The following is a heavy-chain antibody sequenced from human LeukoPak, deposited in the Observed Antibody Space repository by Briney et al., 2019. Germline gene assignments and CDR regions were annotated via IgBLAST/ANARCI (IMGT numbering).Heavy chain of an antibody. V-gene: IGHV1-18*01. Sequence: GASVKVSCKASGYTFTSYGISWVRQAPGQGLEWMGWISAYNGNTNYAQKLQGRVTMTTDTSTSTAYMELSSLRSEDTAVYYCAREGGSSSSYAFDIWGQGTMVTVSS. CDR3: AREGGSSSSYAFDI. CDR2: ISAYNGNT. CDR1: GYTFTSYG. D-gene: IGHD6-13*01. J-gene: IGHJ3*02.